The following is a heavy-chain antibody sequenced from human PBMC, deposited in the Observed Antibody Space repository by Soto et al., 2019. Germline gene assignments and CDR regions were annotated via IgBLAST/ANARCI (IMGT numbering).Heavy chain of an antibody. Sequence: EVQLVESGGGLVKPGGSLRLSCAASGFTFSSYSMNWVRQAPGKGLEWVSSISSSSSYIYYADSVKGRFTISRDNAKNSLYLQMNSLSAEDTAVYYCTPETYYYDSSGYPDFDYWGQGTLVTVSS. CDR1: GFTFSSYS. CDR3: TPETYYYDSSGYPDFDY. D-gene: IGHD3-22*01. J-gene: IGHJ4*02. V-gene: IGHV3-21*01. CDR2: ISSSSSYI.